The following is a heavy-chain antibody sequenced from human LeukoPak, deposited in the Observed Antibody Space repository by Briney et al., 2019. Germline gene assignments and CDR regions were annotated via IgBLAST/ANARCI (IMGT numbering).Heavy chain of an antibody. CDR3: ASSDCYDSSGYYSGHWFDP. J-gene: IGHJ5*02. V-gene: IGHV3-21*01. CDR2: ISSSSSYI. D-gene: IGHD3-22*01. Sequence: PGGSLRLSCAASGFTFSSYSMNWVRQAPGKGLEWVSSISSSSSYIYYADSVKGRFTISRDNAKNSLYLQMNSLRAEDTAVYYCASSDCYDSSGYYSGHWFDPWGQGTLVTVSS. CDR1: GFTFSSYS.